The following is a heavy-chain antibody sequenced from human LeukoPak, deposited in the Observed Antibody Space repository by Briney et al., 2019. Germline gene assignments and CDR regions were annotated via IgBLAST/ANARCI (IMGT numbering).Heavy chain of an antibody. J-gene: IGHJ4*02. CDR3: AREATPGVPRGLLL. CDR1: GFTFSIYE. V-gene: IGHV3-48*03. D-gene: IGHD3-22*01. Sequence: GGSLRLSCAASGFTFSIYEMNWVRQAPGKGLEWVSFISSSGSTIYYADSVKGRFTISRDNAKNSLYLQMNSLRAEDTAVYYCAREATPGVPRGLLLWGQGTLVTVSS. CDR2: ISSSGSTI.